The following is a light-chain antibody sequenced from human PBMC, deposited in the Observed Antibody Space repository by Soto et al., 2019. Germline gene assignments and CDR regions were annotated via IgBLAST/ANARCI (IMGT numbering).Light chain of an antibody. V-gene: IGKV3-20*01. CDR3: QQYGSSPWT. J-gene: IGKJ1*01. CDR2: GAS. Sequence: LSPGERATLSCRASQSVSSSYLAWYQQKPGQAPRLLICGASSRATGIPDRFSGSGSGTDFTLTISRLEPEDFAVYYCQQYGSSPWTFGRGTKVNIK. CDR1: QSVSSSY.